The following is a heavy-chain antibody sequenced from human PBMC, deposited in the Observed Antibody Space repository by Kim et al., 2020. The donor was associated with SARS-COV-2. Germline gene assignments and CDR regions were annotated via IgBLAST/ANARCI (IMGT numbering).Heavy chain of an antibody. CDR1: GFTFSSYS. CDR2: ISSSSSYI. J-gene: IGHJ4*02. D-gene: IGHD6-19*01. Sequence: GGSLRLSCAASGFTFSSYSMNWVRQAPGKGLEWVSSISSSSSYIYYADSVKGRFTISRDNAKNSLYLQMNSLRAEYTAVHYCAREGCSGIDYFDYWGQGTLVTVSS. V-gene: IGHV3-21*01. CDR3: AREGCSGIDYFDY.